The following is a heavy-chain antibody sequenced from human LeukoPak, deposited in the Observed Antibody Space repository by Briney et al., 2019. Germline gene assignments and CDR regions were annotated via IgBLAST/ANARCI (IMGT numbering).Heavy chain of an antibody. CDR3: ARAPLGGYCSSTSCYPPHDAFDI. CDR2: IYHSGST. V-gene: IGHV4-4*02. J-gene: IGHJ3*02. D-gene: IGHD2-2*01. Sequence: TSGTLPLTCAVSGGSISSSNWWSWVRQPPGKGLEWIGEIYHSGSTNYNPSLKSRVTISVDKSKNQFSLKLSSVTAADTAVYYCARAPLGGYCSSTSCYPPHDAFDIWGQGTMVTISS. CDR1: GGSISSSNW.